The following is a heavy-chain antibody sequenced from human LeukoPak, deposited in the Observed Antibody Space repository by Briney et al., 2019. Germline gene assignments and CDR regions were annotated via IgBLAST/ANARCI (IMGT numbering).Heavy chain of an antibody. CDR3: ARVRGIVVVIKGPFDY. CDR2: IDHSGST. Sequence: SWTLSFTRAVAGGSISSSNWWSWVLQPPGKGLEGIGDIDHSGSTNYNPSLKSRVTISVDKSKNQFSLKLSSVTAADTAVYYCARVRGIVVVIKGPFDYWGQGALVTVSS. V-gene: IGHV4-4*02. CDR1: GGSISSSNW. J-gene: IGHJ4*02. D-gene: IGHD3-22*01.